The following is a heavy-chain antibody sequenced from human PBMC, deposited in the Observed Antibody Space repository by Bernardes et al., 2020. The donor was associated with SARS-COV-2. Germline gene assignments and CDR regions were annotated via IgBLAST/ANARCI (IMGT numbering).Heavy chain of an antibody. J-gene: IGHJ4*02. Sequence: GGSLRLSCAASGFTFSSYAMSWVRQAPGKGLEWVSAISGSGGSTYYADSVKGRFTISRDNSKNTLYLQMNSLRAEDTAVYYCAKVGGGSYQQWLVRRSGGYFDYWGQGTLVTVSS. CDR1: GFTFSSYA. CDR3: AKVGGGSYQQWLVRRSGGYFDY. D-gene: IGHD6-19*01. CDR2: ISGSGGST. V-gene: IGHV3-23*01.